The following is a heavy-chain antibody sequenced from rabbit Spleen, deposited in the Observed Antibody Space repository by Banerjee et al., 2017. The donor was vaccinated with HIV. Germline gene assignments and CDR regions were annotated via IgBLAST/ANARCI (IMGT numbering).Heavy chain of an antibody. CDR3: ARDTSSSFSSYGMDL. Sequence: QEQLVESGGGLVKPEGSLTLTCKASAFSFSDRDVMCWVRQAPGKGLEWIACIDAGSSGFPYFATWAKGRFAISKTSSTTVTLQMTRLTAADTATYFCARDTSSSFSSYGMDLWGPGTLVTVS. V-gene: IGHV1S45*01. J-gene: IGHJ6*01. CDR1: AFSFSDRDV. D-gene: IGHD1-1*01. CDR2: IDAGSSGFP.